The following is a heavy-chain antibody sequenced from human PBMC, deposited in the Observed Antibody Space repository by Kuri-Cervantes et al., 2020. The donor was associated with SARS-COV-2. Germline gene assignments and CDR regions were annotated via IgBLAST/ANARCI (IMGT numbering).Heavy chain of an antibody. Sequence: SETLSLTCAFYGESFSGYYWNWIRQSPGKGLQWIGEVNHRGSTNYNPSLKSRVTISVDTSSKQFSLNLSSVTAADTAVYYCARAYGFLIYIYYMDVWGKGTTVTVSS. CDR3: ARAYGFLIYIYYMDV. CDR1: GESFSGYY. CDR2: VNHRGST. V-gene: IGHV4-34*01. D-gene: IGHD3-3*01. J-gene: IGHJ6*03.